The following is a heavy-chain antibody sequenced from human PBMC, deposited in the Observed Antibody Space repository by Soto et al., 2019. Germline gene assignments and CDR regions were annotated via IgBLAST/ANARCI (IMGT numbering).Heavy chain of an antibody. V-gene: IGHV4-39*01. CDR3: ASRDYYGSGSYYYYYYGMDV. Sequence: SETLSLTCTVSGGSISSSSYYWGWIRQPPGKGLEWIGSIYYSGSTYYNPSLKSRATISVDTSKNQFSLKLSSVTAADTAVYYCASRDYYGSGSYYYYYYGMDVWGQGTTVTVSS. D-gene: IGHD3-10*01. J-gene: IGHJ6*02. CDR1: GGSISSSSYY. CDR2: IYYSGST.